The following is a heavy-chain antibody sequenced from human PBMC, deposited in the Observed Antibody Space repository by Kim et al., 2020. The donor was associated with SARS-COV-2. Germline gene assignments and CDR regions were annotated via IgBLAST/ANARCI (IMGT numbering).Heavy chain of an antibody. CDR1: GYTFNRFG. D-gene: IGHD6-19*01. V-gene: IGHV1-18*01. J-gene: IGHJ4*02. Sequence: ASVKVSCQASGYTFNRFGITWVRQAPGQGLEWMGWISAYNGNTNYAQKLQGRVTMTTDTSTSTAYMEVRSLRSDDTAVYYCARDLGSGSSYYCDYWGQGTLVTVSS. CDR3: ARDLGSGSSYYCDY. CDR2: ISAYNGNT.